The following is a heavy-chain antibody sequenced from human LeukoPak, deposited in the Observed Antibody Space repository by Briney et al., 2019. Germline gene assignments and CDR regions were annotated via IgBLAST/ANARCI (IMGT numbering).Heavy chain of an antibody. CDR1: GYTFTSYG. J-gene: IGHJ5*02. CDR2: ISAYNGNT. CDR3: ARAPYNWKVWFDP. Sequence: ASVKVSCKASGYTFTSYGISWVRQAPGQGLEWMGWISAYNGNTNYAQKLQGRVTMTTDTSTSTAYMELSRLRSDDTAVYYCARAPYNWKVWFDPWGQGTLVTVSS. V-gene: IGHV1-18*01. D-gene: IGHD1-20*01.